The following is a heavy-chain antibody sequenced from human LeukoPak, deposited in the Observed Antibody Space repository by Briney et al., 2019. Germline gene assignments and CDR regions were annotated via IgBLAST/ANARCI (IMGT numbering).Heavy chain of an antibody. CDR1: GYTFTSYG. CDR2: ISAYNGNT. D-gene: IGHD2-15*01. J-gene: IGHJ4*02. CDR3: ARVPLGYCSGGSCYPDY. Sequence: ASVKVSCKASGYTFTSYGISWVRQAPGQGLEWMGWISAYNGNTNYAQKLQGRVTMTTDTSTGTAYMELRSLRSDDTAVYYCARVPLGYCSGGSCYPDYWGQGTLVTVSS. V-gene: IGHV1-18*01.